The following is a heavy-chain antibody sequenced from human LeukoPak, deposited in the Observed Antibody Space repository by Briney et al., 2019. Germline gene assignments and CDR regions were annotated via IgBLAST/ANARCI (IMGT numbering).Heavy chain of an antibody. CDR1: GDSISGFH. D-gene: IGHD6-13*01. CDR2: IYYSGST. V-gene: IGHV4-59*01. Sequence: PSETLSLTCTVSGDSISGFHWSWIRQPPGRGLEWIGYIYYSGSTNYKPSLKSRVTISVDTSKNQFSLKLTSVTAADTAVYYCAREVVAAPGTVDHWGQGTLVTVSS. CDR3: AREVVAAPGTVDH. J-gene: IGHJ4*02.